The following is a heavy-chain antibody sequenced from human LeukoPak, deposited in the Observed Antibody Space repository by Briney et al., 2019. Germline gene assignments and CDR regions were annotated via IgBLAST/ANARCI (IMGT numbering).Heavy chain of an antibody. CDR3: ARDRMATITGTIYYYYYGMDV. J-gene: IGHJ6*02. D-gene: IGHD5-24*01. Sequence: SVKVSCEASGGTFSSYAIRWVRQAPGQGLEWMGRIIPILGIANYAQKFQGRVTITADKSTSTAYMELSSLRSEDTAVYYCARDRMATITGTIYYYYYGMDVWGQGTTVTVSS. CDR2: IIPILGIA. CDR1: GGTFSSYA. V-gene: IGHV1-69*04.